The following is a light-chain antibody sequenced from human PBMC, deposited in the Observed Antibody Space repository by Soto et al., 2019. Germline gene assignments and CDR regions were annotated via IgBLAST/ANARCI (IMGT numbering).Light chain of an antibody. V-gene: IGKV3-15*01. CDR2: GVS. J-gene: IGKJ4*01. CDR3: QQYNNWPRAT. Sequence: EIVLTQSPGTLSLSPGERATLSCRASQSVTSNLACYQQKPGQAPRLLMYGVSTRATGIPARFSGSGSGTEFNLIISSLQSEDFGVYYCQQYNNWPRATFGGGTKVDIK. CDR1: QSVTSN.